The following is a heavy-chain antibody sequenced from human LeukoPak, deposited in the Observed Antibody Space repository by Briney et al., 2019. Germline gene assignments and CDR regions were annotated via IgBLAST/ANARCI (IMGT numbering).Heavy chain of an antibody. CDR2: INSDGSST. V-gene: IGHV3-74*01. CDR1: GFTFSSYW. Sequence: GGSLRLSCAASGFTFSSYWMHWVRQAPGKGLVWVSRINSDGSSTSYADSVKGRFTISRDNAKNTLYLQMNSLRAEDTAVYYCARPTGVYGSGSSFDYWGQGTLVTVSS. D-gene: IGHD3-10*01. J-gene: IGHJ4*02. CDR3: ARPTGVYGSGSSFDY.